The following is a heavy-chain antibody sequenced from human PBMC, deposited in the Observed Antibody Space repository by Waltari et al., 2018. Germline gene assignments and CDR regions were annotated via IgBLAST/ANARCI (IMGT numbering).Heavy chain of an antibody. CDR3: ATSGMDLSGVTINWFDP. D-gene: IGHD3-9*01. Sequence: EVQLVQSGAEVKQPGATVKIPCKASGYILSNDYMHWLRQAPGKGLEWMGRVDPADGKTIYADKFQGRIIITTNRPTRTVFMEVTSLTSDDAAVYYCATSGMDLSGVTINWFDPWGQGTLLTVSS. J-gene: IGHJ5*02. CDR2: VDPADGKT. V-gene: IGHV1-69-2*01. CDR1: GYILSNDY.